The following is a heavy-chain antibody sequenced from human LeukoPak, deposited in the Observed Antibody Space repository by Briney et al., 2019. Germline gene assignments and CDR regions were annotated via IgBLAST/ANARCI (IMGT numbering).Heavy chain of an antibody. CDR3: ARVRFSQWLQYYFDY. CDR1: GGSISSSSYY. V-gene: IGHV4-39*07. Sequence: SETLSLTCTVSGGSISSSSYYWGWIRQPPGKGLEWIGSIYYSGSTYYNPSLKSRVTISVDTSKNQFSLKLSSVTAADTAVYYCARVRFSQWLQYYFDYWGQGTLVTVSS. D-gene: IGHD6-19*01. CDR2: IYYSGST. J-gene: IGHJ4*02.